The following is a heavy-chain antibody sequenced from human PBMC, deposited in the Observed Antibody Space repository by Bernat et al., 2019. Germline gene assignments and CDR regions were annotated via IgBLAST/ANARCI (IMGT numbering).Heavy chain of an antibody. CDR1: GGSISSSSYY. V-gene: IGHV4-39*01. CDR2: IYYSGST. J-gene: IGHJ5*02. D-gene: IGHD3-3*01. CDR3: AGSARNTLFGLWFDP. Sequence: QLQLQESGPGLVKPSETLSLTCTVSGGSISSSSYYWGWIRQPPGKGLEWIGSIYYSGSTYYNPSLKSRVTISVDTSKNHFSLKLSSVTAADTAVYDWAGSARNTLFGLWFDPWGQGTLVTVSS.